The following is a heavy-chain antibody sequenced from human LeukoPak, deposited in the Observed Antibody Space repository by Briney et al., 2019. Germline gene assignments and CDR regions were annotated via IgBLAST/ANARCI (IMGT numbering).Heavy chain of an antibody. Sequence: SETLSLTRTVSNYSITSGYYWGWIRQPPRKGLEWIGSIYHSGSTHYNPSLKSRVTISIDTSRNQFSLKLTSLTAADTAVYYCARVWVGYVAAAVYWGQGTLVTVSS. V-gene: IGHV4-38-2*02. D-gene: IGHD3-16*01. CDR1: NYSITSGYY. J-gene: IGHJ4*02. CDR2: IYHSGST. CDR3: ARVWVGYVAAAVY.